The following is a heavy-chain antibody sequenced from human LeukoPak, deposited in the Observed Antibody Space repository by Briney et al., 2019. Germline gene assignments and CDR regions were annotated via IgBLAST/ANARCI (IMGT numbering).Heavy chain of an antibody. D-gene: IGHD3-22*01. V-gene: IGHV1-46*01. CDR3: ARGGEDDYYDSSGPPDY. Sequence: ASVKVSCKASGYTFTSYYMHWVRQAPGQGLEWMGIINPSGGSTSYAQKFQGRATMTRDMSTSTVYMELSSLRSEDTAVYYCARGGEDDYYDSSGPPDYWGQGTLVTVSS. J-gene: IGHJ4*02. CDR1: GYTFTSYY. CDR2: INPSGGST.